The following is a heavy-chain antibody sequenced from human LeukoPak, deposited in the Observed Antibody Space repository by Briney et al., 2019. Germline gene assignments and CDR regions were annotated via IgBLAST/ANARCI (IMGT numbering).Heavy chain of an antibody. D-gene: IGHD6-13*01. J-gene: IGHJ4*02. V-gene: IGHV3-30-3*01. CDR3: ARPDPLAAAGLYYFDY. CDR1: GFTFSSYA. Sequence: GGSLRLSCAASGFTFSSYAMHWVRQAPGKGLEWVAVISYDGSNKYYADSVKGRFTISRDNSKNTLYLQMNSLRAEDTAVYYCARPDPLAAAGLYYFDYWGQGTLVTVSS. CDR2: ISYDGSNK.